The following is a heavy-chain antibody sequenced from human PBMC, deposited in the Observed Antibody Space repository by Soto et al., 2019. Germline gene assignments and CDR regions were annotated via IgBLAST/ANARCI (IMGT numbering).Heavy chain of an antibody. CDR3: ERGESSVYGDYGGNFDY. V-gene: IGHV1-18*01. Sequence: QVELGQSGAEVKKPGASGKFSCKASGYTFTSDCSSWVLQAAGQGLEWMGWISAYNGNTNYAQKLQGRVTMTTDTSTSTPYAELRSLRYEHKAVYSCERGESSVYGDYGGNFDYWGQGNLVPVS. J-gene: IGHJ4*02. CDR1: GYTFTSDC. CDR2: ISAYNGNT. D-gene: IGHD4-17*01.